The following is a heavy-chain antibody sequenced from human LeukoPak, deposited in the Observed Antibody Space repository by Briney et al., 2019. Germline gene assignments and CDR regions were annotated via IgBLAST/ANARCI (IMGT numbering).Heavy chain of an antibody. D-gene: IGHD6-13*01. Sequence: SVKVSCKASGGTFSSYAISWVRQAPGQGLEWMGGIIPIFGTANYAQKFQGRVTITADESTSTAYMELSSLRSEDTAVYYCATWGIAAAGGLNYWGQGTLVTVSS. J-gene: IGHJ4*02. CDR2: IIPIFGTA. V-gene: IGHV1-69*13. CDR1: GGTFSSYA. CDR3: ATWGIAAAGGLNY.